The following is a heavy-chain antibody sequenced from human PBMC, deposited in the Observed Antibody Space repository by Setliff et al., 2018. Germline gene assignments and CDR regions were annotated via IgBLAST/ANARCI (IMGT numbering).Heavy chain of an antibody. J-gene: IGHJ4*02. CDR1: GGSISSSSYY. CDR2: IYYSGGT. V-gene: IGHV4-39*01. CDR3: ARYNYYDSSGYFLTFDY. D-gene: IGHD3-22*01. Sequence: SETLSLTCTVSGGSISSSSYYWGWIRQPPGKGLEWIGSIYYSGGTYYNPSLKSRVTISVDTSKNQFSLKLSSVTAADTAVYYCARYNYYDSSGYFLTFDYWGPGTLVTVSS.